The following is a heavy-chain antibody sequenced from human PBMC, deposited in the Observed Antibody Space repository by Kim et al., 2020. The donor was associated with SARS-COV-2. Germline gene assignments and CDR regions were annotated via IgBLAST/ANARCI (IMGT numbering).Heavy chain of an antibody. CDR2: INTNTETP. CDR3: ARVLAAVGMVNYAMDV. Sequence: ASVKVSCKASGYTFTAYAMNWVRQAPGQGLEWMGWINTNTETPTYAQGFKGRFVFSLDTSVSTAYLQISSLKSEDTGVYYCARVLAAVGMVNYAMDVWGQGTTVTVSS. J-gene: IGHJ6*02. CDR1: GYTFTAYA. V-gene: IGHV7-4-1*02. D-gene: IGHD6-13*01.